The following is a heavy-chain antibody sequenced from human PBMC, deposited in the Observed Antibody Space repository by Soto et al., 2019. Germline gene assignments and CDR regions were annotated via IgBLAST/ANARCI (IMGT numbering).Heavy chain of an antibody. J-gene: IGHJ3*02. CDR1: GFTFSNAW. V-gene: IGHV3-15*07. Sequence: EVQLVESGGGLVKPGGSLRLSCAASGFTFSNAWMNWVRQAPGKGLEWVGRIKSKTDGGTTDYAAPVKGRFTISRDDSKNTLYLQRNSLKTEDTAVDYCTAEVAYSSSWDGACDIWGQGTMVTVSA. D-gene: IGHD6-13*01. CDR3: TAEVAYSSSWDGACDI. CDR2: IKSKTDGGTT.